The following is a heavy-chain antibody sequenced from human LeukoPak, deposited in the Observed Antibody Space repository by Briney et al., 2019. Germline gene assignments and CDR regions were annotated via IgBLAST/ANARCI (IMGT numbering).Heavy chain of an antibody. CDR3: ARGKFDFDY. D-gene: IGHD3-16*01. J-gene: IGHJ4*02. CDR1: GFTFSSYE. CDR2: INQDGSEK. V-gene: IGHV3-7*01. Sequence: GGSLRLSCAASGFTFSSYEMNWVRQAPGKGLEWVANINQDGSEKYYVDSVKGRFTVSRDNAKNSLYLQMNSLRVEDTAVYYCARGKFDFDYWGQGTLVTVSS.